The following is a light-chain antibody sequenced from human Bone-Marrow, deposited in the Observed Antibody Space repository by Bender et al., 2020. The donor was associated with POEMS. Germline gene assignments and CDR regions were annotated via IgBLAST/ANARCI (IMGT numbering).Light chain of an antibody. CDR1: GRDGGDYNY. V-gene: IGLV2-14*03. J-gene: IGLJ3*02. CDR2: DVT. CDR3: ASYTTTRTGV. Sequence: QSALTQPASVSGSPGQSITISCTGTGRDGGDYNYVSWYQHRPGRPPKLIIYDVTNRPSGVSDRFSASKSGNTASLTISGLQPEDEGHYYCASYTTTRTGVFGGGTKLTVL.